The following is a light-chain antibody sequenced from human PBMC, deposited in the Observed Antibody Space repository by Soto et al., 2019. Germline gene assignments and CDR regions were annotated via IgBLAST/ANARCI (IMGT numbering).Light chain of an antibody. J-gene: IGLJ2*01. CDR2: GNT. CDR3: QSQDRTRSPSVV. Sequence: QSVLTQPPSVSGAPGQRVTISCTGTSSNLGAGYAVHWYQQLPGTAPKLLIYGNTNRPSGVPDRFSGSKSGTSASLAITGLQAEDEADYYCQSQDRTRSPSVVFGGGTKVTVL. CDR1: SSNLGAGYA. V-gene: IGLV1-40*01.